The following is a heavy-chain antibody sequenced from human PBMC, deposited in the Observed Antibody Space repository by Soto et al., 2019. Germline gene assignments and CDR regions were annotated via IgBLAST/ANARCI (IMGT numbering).Heavy chain of an antibody. D-gene: IGHD3-10*01. V-gene: IGHV1-2*04. J-gene: IGHJ6*02. CDR1: GYTFTGYY. CDR3: ARDFSGTMVRGVITDYGMDV. CDR2: INPNSGGT. Sequence: GASVKVSCKASGYTFTGYYMHWVRQAPGQGLEWMGWINPNSGGTNYAQKFQGWVTMTRDTSINTAYMELSRLRSDDTAVYYCARDFSGTMVRGVITDYGMDVWGQGTTVTVSS.